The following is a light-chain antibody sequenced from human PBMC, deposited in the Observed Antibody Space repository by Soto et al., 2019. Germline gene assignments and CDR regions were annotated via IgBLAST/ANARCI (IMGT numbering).Light chain of an antibody. CDR3: QQFSSYPLT. Sequence: EIVLTQSPGTLSLSPGERATLSCRASQSVSNNYLAWYQQKPGQAPRLLISDASSRATGVPDRFSGSGSGTDFTLTISRLEPEDFAVYYCQQFSSYPLTFGGGTKVDIK. CDR2: DAS. CDR1: QSVSNNY. V-gene: IGKV3-20*01. J-gene: IGKJ4*01.